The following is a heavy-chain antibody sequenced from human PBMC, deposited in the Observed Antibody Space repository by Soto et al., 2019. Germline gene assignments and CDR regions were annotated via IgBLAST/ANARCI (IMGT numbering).Heavy chain of an antibody. CDR1: GGSINSGGYY. Sequence: SETLSLTCTVAGGSINSGGYYWSWIRQHPGKGLEWIGYIYYSGSTYYNPSLKSRVTISVDTSKNQFSLKLSSVTAADTAVYYCARDHMTSNYYYYGMDVWGQGTTVTSP. J-gene: IGHJ6*02. D-gene: IGHD4-17*01. CDR3: ARDHMTSNYYYYGMDV. CDR2: IYYSGST. V-gene: IGHV4-31*03.